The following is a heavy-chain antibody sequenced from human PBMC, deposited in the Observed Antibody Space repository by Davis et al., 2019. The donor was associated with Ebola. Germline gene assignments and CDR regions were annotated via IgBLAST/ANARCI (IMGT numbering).Heavy chain of an antibody. Sequence: PGGSLRLSCAASGFTFSSYWMHWVRQAPGKGLVWVSRINSDGSSTSYADSVKGRFTISRDNAKNTLYLQMNSLRAEDTAVYYCAKVPYTTIIRVYFDYWGQGTLVTVSS. CDR1: GFTFSSYW. CDR3: AKVPYTTIIRVYFDY. V-gene: IGHV3-74*01. CDR2: INSDGSST. J-gene: IGHJ4*02. D-gene: IGHD3-16*01.